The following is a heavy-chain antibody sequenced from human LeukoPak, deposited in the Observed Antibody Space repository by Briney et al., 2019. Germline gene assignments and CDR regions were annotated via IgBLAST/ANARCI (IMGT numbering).Heavy chain of an antibody. CDR2: INHSGST. CDR1: GGSISSYY. Sequence: SETLSLTCTVSGGSISSYYWSWIRQPPGKGLEWIGEINHSGSTNYNPSLKSRVTISVDTSKNQFSLKLSSVTAADTAVYYCVFSSGWRKNAFDIWGQGTMVTVSS. V-gene: IGHV4-34*01. D-gene: IGHD6-19*01. J-gene: IGHJ3*02. CDR3: VFSSGWRKNAFDI.